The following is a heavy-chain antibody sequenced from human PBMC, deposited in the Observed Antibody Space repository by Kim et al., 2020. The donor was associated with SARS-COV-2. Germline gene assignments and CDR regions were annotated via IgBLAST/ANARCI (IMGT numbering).Heavy chain of an antibody. CDR2: LNAGNGNT. V-gene: IGHV1-3*01. J-gene: IGHJ6*02. CDR1: GYTFTNYA. Sequence: ASVKVSCEASGYTFTNYALHWVRQAPGQRLEWVGWLNAGNGNTKYSQKFQGRVTITRDTSASTAYMELSSLRSEDTAVYYCARVGGKGEYYYYYYGMDVWGQGTTVTVSS. CDR3: ARVGGKGEYYYYYYGMDV.